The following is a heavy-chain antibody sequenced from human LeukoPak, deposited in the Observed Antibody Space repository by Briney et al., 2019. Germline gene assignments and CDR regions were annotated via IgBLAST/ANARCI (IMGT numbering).Heavy chain of an antibody. CDR1: GYTFTSYA. CDR3: ARDGGDGYNYNWFDP. CDR2: INTNTGNP. D-gene: IGHD5-24*01. V-gene: IGHV7-4-1*02. Sequence: VSVKVSCKASGYTFTSYAMNWVRQAPGQGLEWMGWINTNTGNPTYAQGFTGRFVFSLDTSVSTAYLQISSLKAEDTAVYYCARDGGDGYNYNWFDPWGQGTLVTVSS. J-gene: IGHJ5*02.